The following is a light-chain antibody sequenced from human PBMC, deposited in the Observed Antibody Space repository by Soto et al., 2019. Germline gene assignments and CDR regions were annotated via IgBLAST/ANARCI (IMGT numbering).Light chain of an antibody. CDR2: RDN. CDR1: SSDIGTNP. J-gene: IGLJ2*01. Sequence: QSVLTQPPSASGTPGQRVAISCSGGSSDIGTNPVNWYLHLPGAPPKLLIYRDNQRPSGVPDRFSGSKSCTSASLTISGLQYEDEADYFCSAWDDNIYGPVFGGGTKLTVL. V-gene: IGLV1-44*01. CDR3: SAWDDNIYGPV.